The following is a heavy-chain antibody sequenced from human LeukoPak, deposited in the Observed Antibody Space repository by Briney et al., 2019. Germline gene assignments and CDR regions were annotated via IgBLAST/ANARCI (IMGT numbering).Heavy chain of an antibody. CDR1: GYTFTGYY. J-gene: IGHJ4*02. Sequence: GASVKVSCKASGYTFTGYYMHWVRQAPGQGLEGMGWINPNSGGTNYAQKFQGRVTMTRDTSISTAYMELSRLRSDDTAVYYCARRARDCSSTSCYTSNDYWGQGTLVTVSS. CDR2: INPNSGGT. CDR3: ARRARDCSSTSCYTSNDY. D-gene: IGHD2-2*02. V-gene: IGHV1-2*02.